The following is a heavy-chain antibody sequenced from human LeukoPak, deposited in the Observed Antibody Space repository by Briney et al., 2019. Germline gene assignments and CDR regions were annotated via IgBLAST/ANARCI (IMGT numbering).Heavy chain of an antibody. CDR3: AKDASGSYCPDY. CDR1: GFTFSVYA. Sequence: GGSLRLSCAASGFTFSVYAMSWVRQAPGKGLEWVSGISGSGANTHYADSVKGRFTISRDSSKSTLYLQMNSLRAEDTATYYCAKDASGSYCPDYWGQGTLVTVSS. V-gene: IGHV3-23*01. D-gene: IGHD1-26*01. CDR2: ISGSGANT. J-gene: IGHJ4*02.